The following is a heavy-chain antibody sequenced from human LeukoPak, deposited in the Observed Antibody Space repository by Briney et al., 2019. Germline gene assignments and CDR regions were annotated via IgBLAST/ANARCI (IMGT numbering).Heavy chain of an antibody. V-gene: IGHV1-2*06. CDR3: ARESGYCSGGSCINWFDP. J-gene: IGHJ5*02. CDR2: INPNSGGT. D-gene: IGHD2-15*01. Sequence: ASVKVSCKASGYTFTGYYMHWVRQAPGQGPEWMGRINPNSGGTNYAQKFQGRVTMTRDTSISTAYMELSRLRSDDTAVYYCARESGYCSGGSCINWFDPWGQGTLVTVSS. CDR1: GYTFTGYY.